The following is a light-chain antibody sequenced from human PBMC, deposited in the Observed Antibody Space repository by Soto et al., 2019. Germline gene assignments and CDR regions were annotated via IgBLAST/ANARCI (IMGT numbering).Light chain of an antibody. J-gene: IGLJ1*01. CDR1: SGDVGSYNG. CDR3: NSYTISGTYV. Sequence: LTQPPSVSVSPGQAVTISRTGTSGDVGSYNGVSWYQQPPGTAPKLIIYEGSTRPSGVPDRFSGSKSGNTASLTIAGLQAVDEADYYCNSYTISGTYVFGTGTKVTVL. V-gene: IGLV2-18*02. CDR2: EGS.